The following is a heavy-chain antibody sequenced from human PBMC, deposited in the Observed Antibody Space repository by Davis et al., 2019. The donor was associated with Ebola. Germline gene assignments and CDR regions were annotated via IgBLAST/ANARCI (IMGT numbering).Heavy chain of an antibody. J-gene: IGHJ6*02. CDR1: GFTFSGYA. Sequence: GESLKISCVASGFTFSGYAMHWVRQAPGKGLEWVAVISYDGSNKYYADSVKGRFTISRDNAKNSLYLQMNGLRAEDSAVYYCASRMTTALVWGQGTTVTVSS. V-gene: IGHV3-30*04. CDR2: ISYDGSNK. D-gene: IGHD4-11*01. CDR3: ASRMTTALV.